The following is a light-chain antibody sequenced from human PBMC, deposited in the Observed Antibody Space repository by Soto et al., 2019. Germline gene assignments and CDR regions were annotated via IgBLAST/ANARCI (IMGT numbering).Light chain of an antibody. J-gene: IGKJ5*01. Sequence: DIRLTQSPSFLSASVGDRVTITCRASQVISNYFAWYQQKPGKAPKLLIYAASTLQNGVPSRFSGSRSGTEFTLTISSLQPEDFATYYCQQLNSYVTFGQGTRLEMK. CDR2: AAS. CDR1: QVISNY. CDR3: QQLNSYVT. V-gene: IGKV1-9*01.